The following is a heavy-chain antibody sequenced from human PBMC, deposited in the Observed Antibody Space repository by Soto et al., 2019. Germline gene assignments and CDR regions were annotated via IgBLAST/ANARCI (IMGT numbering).Heavy chain of an antibody. CDR3: ARVGFKSFGELLERWFDP. Sequence: SETLSLTCAVYGGSFSGYDWSWIRQPPGKGLEWIGEINHSESTNYNPSLKSRVTISVDTSKNQFSLKLSSVTAADTAVYYCARVGFKSFGELLERWFDPWGQGTLVTVSS. J-gene: IGHJ5*02. CDR1: GGSFSGYD. V-gene: IGHV4-34*01. D-gene: IGHD3-10*01. CDR2: INHSEST.